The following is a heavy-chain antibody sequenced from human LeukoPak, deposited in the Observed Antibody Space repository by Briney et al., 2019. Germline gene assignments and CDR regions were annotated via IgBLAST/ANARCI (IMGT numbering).Heavy chain of an antibody. D-gene: IGHD3-3*01. V-gene: IGHV3-33*06. J-gene: IGHJ6*03. CDR3: TKDTNYDFWSGFSSYMDA. CDR2: IGYDGSNK. Sequence: SGGSLRLSCAASGFTFSSYGMHWVRQAPGKGLEWVAVIGYDGSNKYYADSVKGRFTISRDNSKNTLYLQMNSLRAEDTAVYYCTKDTNYDFWSGFSSYMDAWGQGTTVTVSS. CDR1: GFTFSSYG.